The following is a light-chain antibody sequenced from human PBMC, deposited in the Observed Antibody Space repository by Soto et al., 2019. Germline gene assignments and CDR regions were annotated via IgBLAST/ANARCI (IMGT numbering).Light chain of an antibody. CDR1: QSVSSN. Sequence: EIVMTQSPATLSVSPGERVTLSCRASQSVSSNLAWYQQKPGQAPRLLIYGASTRATGIPARFSGSGSGTEFTLTISSLQSEDFAVYYCQQYNNWPLTFGGVTKVEIK. V-gene: IGKV3-15*01. CDR2: GAS. CDR3: QQYNNWPLT. J-gene: IGKJ4*01.